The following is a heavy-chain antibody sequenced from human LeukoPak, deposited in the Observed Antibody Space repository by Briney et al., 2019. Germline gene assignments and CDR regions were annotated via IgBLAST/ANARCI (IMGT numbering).Heavy chain of an antibody. Sequence: PGGSLRLSCAASGFTFSSYAMHWVRQAPGKGLEWVAVISYDGSNKYYADSVKGRFTISRDNSKNTLYLQMSSLRVEDTAIYYCARVPNDYGDSHMDYWGQGTLITVSS. CDR3: ARVPNDYGDSHMDY. D-gene: IGHD4-17*01. CDR1: GFTFSSYA. CDR2: ISYDGSNK. V-gene: IGHV3-30*04. J-gene: IGHJ4*02.